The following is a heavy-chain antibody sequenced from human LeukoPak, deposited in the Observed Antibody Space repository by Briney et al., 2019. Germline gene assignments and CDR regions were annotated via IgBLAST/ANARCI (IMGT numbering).Heavy chain of an antibody. V-gene: IGHV4-59*08. CDR1: GGSISSYY. Sequence: KASETLSLTCTVSGGSISSYYWSWIRQPPGKGLEWIGYIYYSGSTNYNPSLKSRVTISVDTSKNQFSLKLSSVTAADTAVYYCARGLGGLLWFGELLSPDDAFDIWGQGTMVTVSS. CDR3: ARGLGGLLWFGELLSPDDAFDI. D-gene: IGHD3-10*01. J-gene: IGHJ3*02. CDR2: IYYSGST.